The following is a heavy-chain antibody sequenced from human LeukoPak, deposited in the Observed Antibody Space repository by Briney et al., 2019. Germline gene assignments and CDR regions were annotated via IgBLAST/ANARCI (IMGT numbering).Heavy chain of an antibody. CDR1: GYTLTELS. CDR2: FDPEDGET. CDR3: AANVDIVATITVSMDV. V-gene: IGHV1-24*01. D-gene: IGHD5-12*01. J-gene: IGHJ6*02. Sequence: ASVTVSCKVSGYTLTELSMHWVRQAPGKGLEWMGGFDPEDGETIYAQKFQGRVTMTEDTSTDTAYMELSSLRSEDTAVYYCAANVDIVATITVSMDVWGQGTTVTVSS.